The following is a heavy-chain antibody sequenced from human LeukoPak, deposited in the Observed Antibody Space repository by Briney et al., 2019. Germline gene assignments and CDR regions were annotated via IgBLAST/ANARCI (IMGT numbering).Heavy chain of an antibody. D-gene: IGHD1-7*01. J-gene: IGHJ4*02. CDR1: GFIFNTYA. CDR2: ISNSGGST. CDR3: AKDRVTGTTSDY. Sequence: PGGSLRLSCAASGFIFNTYAMSWVRQAPGKGLEWVSVISNSGGSTYYADSVKGRFTISRDNSKNTLYLQMNSLRAEDTAVYYCAKDRVTGTTSDYWGQGTLVTVSS. V-gene: IGHV3-23*01.